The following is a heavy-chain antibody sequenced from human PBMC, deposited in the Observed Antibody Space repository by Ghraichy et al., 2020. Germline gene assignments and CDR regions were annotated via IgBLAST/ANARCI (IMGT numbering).Heavy chain of an antibody. CDR3: ARGYGSGRSYG. D-gene: IGHD3-10*01. CDR1: GFTFSSYD. CDR2: ISSRGSK. J-gene: IGHJ4*02. V-gene: IGHV3-69-1*01. Sequence: GESLNISCAASGFTFSSYDLTCVRQAPGKGLELVSSISSRGSKAYTDSVKGRFTIYRDNANNFVHLQMNSLKDEDTAMYYCARGYGSGRSYGWGQGTLVTVSS.